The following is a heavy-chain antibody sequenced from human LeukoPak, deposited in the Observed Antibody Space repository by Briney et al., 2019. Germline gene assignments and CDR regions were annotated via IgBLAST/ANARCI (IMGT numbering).Heavy chain of an antibody. CDR2: ISGSGGST. CDR1: GFTFSSYA. CDR3: AKDLGLLWFGELLSTFDY. Sequence: GSLRLSCAASGFTFSSYAMSWVRQAPGKGLEWVSAISGSGGSTYYADSVKGRFTISRDNSKNTLYLQMNSLRAEDTAVYYCAKDLGLLWFGELLSTFDYWGQGTLVTVSS. D-gene: IGHD3-10*01. J-gene: IGHJ4*02. V-gene: IGHV3-23*01.